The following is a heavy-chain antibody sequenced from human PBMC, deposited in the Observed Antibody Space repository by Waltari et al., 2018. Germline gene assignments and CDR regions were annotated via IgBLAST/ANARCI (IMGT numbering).Heavy chain of an antibody. V-gene: IGHV2-5*01. CDR3: ARVAAAGSFDY. CDR1: GFSLSSSGVG. D-gene: IGHD6-13*01. Sequence: QITLKESGPTLVKPTQTLTLTCTFSGFSLSSSGVGVGWIRQPPGKALEWLALIYWNDDKRYSPSLKSRLTITKDTSKNQVVLTMTNMDPVDTATYYCARVAAAGSFDYWGQGTLVTVSS. J-gene: IGHJ4*02. CDR2: IYWNDDK.